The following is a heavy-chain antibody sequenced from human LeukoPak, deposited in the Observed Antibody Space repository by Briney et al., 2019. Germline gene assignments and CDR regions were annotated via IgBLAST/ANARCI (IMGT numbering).Heavy chain of an antibody. Sequence: GGSLRLSCAASGLTFRTHAMSWARQAPGKGLQWVSGISGGGGTTYYADSVKGRFTISRDNSKNTLYLQMDTLRAEDTAIYYCGKEGSGSYYSGDYWCQGTLVTVSS. CDR3: GKEGSGSYYSGDY. V-gene: IGHV3-23*01. D-gene: IGHD1-26*01. J-gene: IGHJ4*02. CDR2: ISGGGGTT. CDR1: GLTFRTHA.